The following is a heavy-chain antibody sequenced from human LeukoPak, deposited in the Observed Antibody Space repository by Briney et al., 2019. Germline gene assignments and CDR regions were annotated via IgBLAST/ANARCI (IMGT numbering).Heavy chain of an antibody. CDR2: ISGDGVST. V-gene: IGHV3-43*02. Sequence: GGSLRLSCVASGLPIADFAMHWVRQAPGKGLEWVSLISGDGVSTFYADSVKGRFSISRDNSKNSLSLEMNSLRTEDTAMYYCARESGKFDYWGQGTLVAVTS. J-gene: IGHJ4*02. CDR1: GLPIADFA. CDR3: ARESGKFDY.